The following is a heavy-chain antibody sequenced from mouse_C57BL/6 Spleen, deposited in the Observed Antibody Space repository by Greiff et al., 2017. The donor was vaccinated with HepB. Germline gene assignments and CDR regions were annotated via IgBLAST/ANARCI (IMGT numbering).Heavy chain of an antibody. D-gene: IGHD3-2*02. CDR2: IDPSDSYT. CDR3: ARSDSSGYGEN. V-gene: IGHV1-69*01. J-gene: IGHJ3*01. CDR1: GYTFTSYW. Sequence: VQLQQSGAELVMPGASVKLSCKASGYTFTSYWMHWVKQRPGQGLEWIGEIDPSDSYTNYNQKFKGKSTLTVDNSSSTAYMQLSSLTSEDSAVYYCARSDSSGYGENWGQGTLVTVSA.